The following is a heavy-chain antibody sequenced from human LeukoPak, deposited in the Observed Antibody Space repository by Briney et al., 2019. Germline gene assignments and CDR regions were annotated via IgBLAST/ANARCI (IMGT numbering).Heavy chain of an antibody. V-gene: IGHV1-18*01. D-gene: IGHD2-21*01. J-gene: IGHJ6*03. CDR2: ISAYNGNT. Sequence: ASVRVSCKASGYTFTSYGISWVRQAPGQGLEWMGWISAYNGNTNYAQKLQGRVTMTTDTSTSTAYMELRSLRSDDTAVYYCARGDSSSYYYYYMDVWGKGTTVTVSS. CDR1: GYTFTSYG. CDR3: ARGDSSSYYYYYMDV.